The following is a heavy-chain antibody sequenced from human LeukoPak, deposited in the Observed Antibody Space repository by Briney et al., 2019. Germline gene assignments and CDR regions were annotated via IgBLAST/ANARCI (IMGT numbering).Heavy chain of an antibody. CDR2: ISSSGSTI. Sequence: PGGSLRLSCAASGFTFSDYYMSWIRQAPGKGLEWVSYISSSGSTIYYADSVKGRFTISRDNAKNSLYLQMNSLRAEDTAVYYCARVTYYYDSSGYLKRRAYYYYMDVWGKGTTVTVSS. CDR3: ARVTYYYDSSGYLKRRAYYYYMDV. V-gene: IGHV3-11*04. CDR1: GFTFSDYY. J-gene: IGHJ6*03. D-gene: IGHD3-22*01.